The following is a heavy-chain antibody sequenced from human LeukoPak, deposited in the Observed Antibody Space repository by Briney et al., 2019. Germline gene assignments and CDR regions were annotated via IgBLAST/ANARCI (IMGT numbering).Heavy chain of an antibody. Sequence: GGSLRLSCAASGFTFSSYSMNWVRQAPGKGLEWVSSISSSSSYIYYADSVKGRFTISRDNAKNSLYLQMNSLRAEDTAVYYCAKDPSDILTGYYNWFDPWGQGTLVTVSS. CDR1: GFTFSSYS. CDR2: ISSSSSYI. D-gene: IGHD3-9*01. CDR3: AKDPSDILTGYYNWFDP. J-gene: IGHJ5*02. V-gene: IGHV3-21*01.